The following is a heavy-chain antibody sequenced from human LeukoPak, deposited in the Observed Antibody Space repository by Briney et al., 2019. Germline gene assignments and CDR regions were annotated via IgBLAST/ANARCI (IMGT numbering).Heavy chain of an antibody. D-gene: IGHD3-22*01. CDR3: AKGQNYYDTSGYLTVDH. Sequence: PGGSLRLSCAASGFTFSSYAMTWVRKAPGKGLEWVSVISGSGGSTYYADSVKGRFTISRDNSKNTLYLQMNSLRAEDTAVDYCAKGQNYYDTSGYLTVDHWGQGTLVTVSS. CDR2: ISGSGGST. CDR1: GFTFSSYA. J-gene: IGHJ4*02. V-gene: IGHV3-23*01.